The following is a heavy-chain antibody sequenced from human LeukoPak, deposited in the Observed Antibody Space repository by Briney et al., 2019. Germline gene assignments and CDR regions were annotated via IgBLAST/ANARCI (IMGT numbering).Heavy chain of an antibody. CDR2: ISSSSTTM. Sequence: PGGSLRLSCVASGFIFSSYSMNWVRQAPGKGLEWVSHISSSSTTMHHADSVKGRFTISRDNSKNTLYLQMNSLRAEDTAVYYCAKDRSTDIYYFDYWGQGTLVTVSS. CDR1: GFIFSSYS. V-gene: IGHV3-48*01. CDR3: AKDRSTDIYYFDY. J-gene: IGHJ4*02. D-gene: IGHD5/OR15-5a*01.